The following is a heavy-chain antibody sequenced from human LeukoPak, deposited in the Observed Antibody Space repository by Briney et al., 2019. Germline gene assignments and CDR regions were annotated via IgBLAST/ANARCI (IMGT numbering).Heavy chain of an antibody. J-gene: IGHJ5*02. CDR2: IYYSGST. Sequence: SETLSLTCTVSGGPISSGGYYWSWIRQHPGKGLEWIGYIYYSGSTYYNPSLKSRVTISVDTSKNQFSLKLSSVTAADTAVYYCARVPEYQLPGGHNWFDPWGQGTLVAVSS. D-gene: IGHD2-2*01. CDR1: GGPISSGGYY. V-gene: IGHV4-31*03. CDR3: ARVPEYQLPGGHNWFDP.